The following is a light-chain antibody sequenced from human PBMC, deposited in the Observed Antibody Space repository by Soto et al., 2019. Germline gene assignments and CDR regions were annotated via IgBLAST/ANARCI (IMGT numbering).Light chain of an antibody. Sequence: EVLLTQSPSTLSLSTGQRATLSCRARQSVSSYLAWYQQKPGQAPRLLIYGASIRATGIPARFSGSGSGTEFTLTISSLQSEDFAVYYCQQYNNWPPITFGQGTRLEIK. J-gene: IGKJ5*01. CDR2: GAS. V-gene: IGKV3-15*01. CDR3: QQYNNWPPIT. CDR1: QSVSSY.